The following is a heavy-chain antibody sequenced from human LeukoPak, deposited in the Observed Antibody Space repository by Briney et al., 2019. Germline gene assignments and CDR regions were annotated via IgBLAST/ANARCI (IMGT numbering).Heavy chain of an antibody. D-gene: IGHD3-10*01. CDR1: GFTFSSHS. CDR2: ISSSSSYI. Sequence: GGSLRLSCAASGFTFSSHSMNWVRQAPGNGLEWVSSISSSSSYIYYADSVKGRFTISRDIAKNALYLQMNSLRAEDTAVYYCATLWFGELFRGYYGMDVWGQGTTVTVSS. V-gene: IGHV3-21*01. CDR3: ATLWFGELFRGYYGMDV. J-gene: IGHJ6*02.